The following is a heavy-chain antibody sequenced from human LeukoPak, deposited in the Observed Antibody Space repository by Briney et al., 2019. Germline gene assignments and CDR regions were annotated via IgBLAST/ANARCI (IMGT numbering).Heavy chain of an antibody. V-gene: IGHV4-59*01. D-gene: IGHD4-17*01. CDR3: ARTGSTVTMLYPFDH. CDR2: IYYSGST. Sequence: SETLSLTCTVSGGSISGYYWSWIRQPPGKGLEWIGYIYYSGSTNYNPSLKSRVSISVDTSKNQFSLKLSSVTAADTAVYYCARTGSTVTMLYPFDHWGQGTLVTVSS. CDR1: GGSISGYY. J-gene: IGHJ4*02.